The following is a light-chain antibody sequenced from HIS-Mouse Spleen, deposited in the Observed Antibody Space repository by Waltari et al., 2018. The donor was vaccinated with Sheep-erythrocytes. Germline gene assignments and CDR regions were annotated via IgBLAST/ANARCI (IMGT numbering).Light chain of an antibody. Sequence: SYELTQPPSVSVSPGQTASITCSGDKLGDKYACWYQQKPGQSPVLVIYQDSKRPSGVSNRFSGSKSGNTASLTISGLQAEDEADYYCCSYAGSSTFGGGTKLTVL. CDR3: CSYAGSST. J-gene: IGLJ2*01. CDR2: QDS. CDR1: KLGDKY. V-gene: IGLV3-1*01.